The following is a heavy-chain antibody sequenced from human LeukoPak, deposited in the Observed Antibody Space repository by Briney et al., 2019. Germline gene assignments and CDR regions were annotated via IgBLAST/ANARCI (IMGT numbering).Heavy chain of an antibody. J-gene: IGHJ4*01. CDR3: ARDSSWSLDY. D-gene: IGHD2-15*01. Sequence: QPGGSLRLSCAAAGFTFNSYSMNWVRQPPGKRLEWISFITRTSHHTSYADSLNGRFTIPSDNAQHSLSLQMNSLTDEDTAVYYCARDSSWSLDYWGHGTLVTV. CDR1: GFTFNSYS. V-gene: IGHV3-48*02. CDR2: ITRTSHHT.